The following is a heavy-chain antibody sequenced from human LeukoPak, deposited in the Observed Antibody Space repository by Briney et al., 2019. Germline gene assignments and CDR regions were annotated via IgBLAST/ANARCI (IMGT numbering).Heavy chain of an antibody. V-gene: IGHV5-51*01. J-gene: IGHJ4*02. Sequence: GESLKISCMGFGYTFSASWIGWVRQMPEKGLEWMGIVYPDDSDTRYSPSFQGQVTISADKSISTAYLQWSSLKASDTAVYYCARHLVSSRRAGGSFGYWGQGTLVTVSS. CDR3: ARHLVSSRRAGGSFGY. CDR1: GYTFSASW. D-gene: IGHD6-13*01. CDR2: VYPDDSDT.